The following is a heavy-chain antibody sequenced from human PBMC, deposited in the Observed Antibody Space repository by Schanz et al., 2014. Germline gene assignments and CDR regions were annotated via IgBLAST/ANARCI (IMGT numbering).Heavy chain of an antibody. J-gene: IGHJ3*01. CDR1: GFTFSSYY. CDR2: IISTGGTI. CDR3: ASSRTRYCSSTSCVPGAFDF. V-gene: IGHV3-11*01. Sequence: VQLVDSGGGLVRPGGSLRLSCAASGFTFSSYYMSWIRQAPGKGLEWVSSIISTGGTIYYVDSVRGRFTISRDNAKNSLYLQMNSLRVDDTAVYYCASSRTRYCSSTSCVPGAFDFWGQGTLVTVSS. D-gene: IGHD2-2*01.